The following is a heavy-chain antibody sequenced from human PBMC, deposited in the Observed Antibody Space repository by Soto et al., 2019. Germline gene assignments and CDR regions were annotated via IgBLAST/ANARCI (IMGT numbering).Heavy chain of an antibody. D-gene: IGHD2-15*01. CDR3: ARDKQRYCSGGSCTIEH. CDR1: GGTFSSYA. CDR2: IIPIFGTA. Sequence: QVQLVQSGAEVKKPGSSVKVSCKASGGTFSSYAISWVRQAPGQGLEWMGGIIPIFGTANYAQKVQGRVTITADESTSTAYMELRSLRSEDTAVYYCARDKQRYCSGGSCTIEHWGQGTLVTVSS. J-gene: IGHJ1*01. V-gene: IGHV1-69*01.